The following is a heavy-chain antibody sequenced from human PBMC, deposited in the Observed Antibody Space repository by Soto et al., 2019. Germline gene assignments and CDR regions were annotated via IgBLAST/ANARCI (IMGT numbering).Heavy chain of an antibody. V-gene: IGHV1-69*08. CDR3: ARDRAVATCDY. D-gene: IGHD6-19*01. Sequence: QVQLVQSGAEVKKPGSSVKVSCKASRDTFSSYTISWVRQAPGQGLEWMGRSIPMLGLANYAQKFQGRVTMTADKATNTAYLELNSLRPEDTAVYYCARDRAVATCDYWGQGTLVTVSS. CDR1: RDTFSSYT. CDR2: SIPMLGLA. J-gene: IGHJ4*02.